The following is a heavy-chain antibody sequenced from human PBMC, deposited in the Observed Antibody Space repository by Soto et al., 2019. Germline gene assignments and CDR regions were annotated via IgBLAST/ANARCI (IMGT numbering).Heavy chain of an antibody. CDR3: ASGYVDTAMVDY. D-gene: IGHD5-18*01. V-gene: IGHV4-30-2*01. CDR1: GGSISSGGYY. Sequence: SETLSLTCTVSGGSISSGGYYWSWIRQQPGKGLEWIGYFYYSGSTYYNPSLKSRVTISMDRTKNQFLLKLSSVTAADTAVHYCASGYVDTAMVDYWGQGTLVTVSS. CDR2: FYYSGST. J-gene: IGHJ4*02.